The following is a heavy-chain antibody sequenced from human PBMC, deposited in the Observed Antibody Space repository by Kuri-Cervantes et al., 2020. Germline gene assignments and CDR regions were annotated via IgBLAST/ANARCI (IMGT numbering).Heavy chain of an antibody. D-gene: IGHD3-10*01. J-gene: IGHJ4*02. CDR1: GFTFSDYY. V-gene: IGHV4-34*01. CDR3: ARLNYYGSGSDY. CDR2: INHSGST. Sequence: ESLKISCAASGFTFSDYYISWIRQPPGKGLEWIGEINHSGSTNYNPSLKSRVTISVDTSKNQFSLKLSSVTAADTAVYYCARLNYYGSGSDYWGQGTLVTVSS.